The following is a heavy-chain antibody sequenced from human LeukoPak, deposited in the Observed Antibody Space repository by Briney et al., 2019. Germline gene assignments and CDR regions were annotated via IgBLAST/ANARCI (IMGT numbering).Heavy chain of an antibody. D-gene: IGHD2-15*01. V-gene: IGHV3-53*01. Sequence: GGSLRLSCAASGFTVSSNYMSWVRQAPGKGLEWVSVIYSGGSTYYADSVKGRFTISRDNSKNTLYLQMNSLRAEDTAVYYCARDSTVGCSGGSCYLLGYYYYGMDVWGQGTTVTVSS. CDR3: ARDSTVGCSGGSCYLLGYYYYGMDV. J-gene: IGHJ6*02. CDR2: IYSGGST. CDR1: GFTVSSNY.